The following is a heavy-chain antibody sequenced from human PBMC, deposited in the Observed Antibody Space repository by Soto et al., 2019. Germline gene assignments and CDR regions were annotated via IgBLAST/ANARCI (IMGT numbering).Heavy chain of an antibody. CDR2: INPNSGGT. D-gene: IGHD3-22*01. CDR1: GYTFTGYY. J-gene: IGHJ3*02. Sequence: QVQLVQSGAEVKKPGASVKVSCKASGYTFTGYYMHWVRQAPGQGLEWMGWINPNSGGTNYAQKFQGWVTMTRDTSISTAYMELSRLRSDDTAVYYCARVSDSSGYSDAFDIWGQGTMVPVSS. CDR3: ARVSDSSGYSDAFDI. V-gene: IGHV1-2*04.